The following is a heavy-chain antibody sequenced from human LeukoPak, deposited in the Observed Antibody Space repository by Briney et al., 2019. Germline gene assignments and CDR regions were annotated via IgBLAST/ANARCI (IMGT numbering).Heavy chain of an antibody. D-gene: IGHD3-22*01. J-gene: IGHJ5*02. Sequence: PGGSLRLSCAASGFTFSSYSMNWVRQAPGKGLEWISYIDSSSSSIYYADSVKGRFTISRDNAKNSLYLQMNSLRAEDTAVYYCARDTLYYYDSSGYLFDPWGQGTLVTVSS. CDR2: IDSSSSSI. V-gene: IGHV3-48*01. CDR1: GFTFSSYS. CDR3: ARDTLYYYDSSGYLFDP.